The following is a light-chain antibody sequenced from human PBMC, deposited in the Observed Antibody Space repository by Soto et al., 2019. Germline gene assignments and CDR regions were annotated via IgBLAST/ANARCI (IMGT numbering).Light chain of an antibody. CDR2: EVA. V-gene: IGLV2-8*01. CDR3: SSYAGSYNLI. J-gene: IGLJ2*01. Sequence: QSALTQPPSASGSPGQSLTISCTGTSSDVGAYNSVSWYQQHPGKAPKLMIYEVAKRPSGVPDRFSASKSGNTASLTVSGLQAEDEAEYYCSSYAGSYNLIFGGGTKLTVL. CDR1: SSDVGAYNS.